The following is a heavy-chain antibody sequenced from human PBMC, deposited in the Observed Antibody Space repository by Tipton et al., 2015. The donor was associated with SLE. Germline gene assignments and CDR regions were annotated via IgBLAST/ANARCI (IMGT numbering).Heavy chain of an antibody. D-gene: IGHD6-13*01. CDR1: GFTFSSYS. CDR3: ARDLILQQLDY. J-gene: IGHJ4*02. Sequence: SLRLSCAASGFTFSSYSMNWVRQAPGKGLEWVSSISSSSSYIYYAVSVKGRFTISRDNAKNTLYLQMNSLRAEDTAVYYCARDLILQQLDYWGQGIMVTVAS. CDR2: ISSSSSYI. V-gene: IGHV3-21*01.